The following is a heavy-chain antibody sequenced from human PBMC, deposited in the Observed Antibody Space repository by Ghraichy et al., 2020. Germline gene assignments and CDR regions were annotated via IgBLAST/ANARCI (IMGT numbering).Heavy chain of an antibody. CDR2: IHGGDGEA. CDR1: GFTFRNYA. CDR3: AKDGVSGDGIWNWFDP. J-gene: IGHJ5*02. V-gene: IGHV3-23*01. D-gene: IGHD7-27*01. Sequence: GESLNISCAASGFTFRNYAMSWVRQTPGKGLEWVSSIHGGDGEAYYADSVKGRFTTSRDNPKNTLYLQMNSLRAEDTAIYYCAKDGVSGDGIWNWFDPWGQGTLVTVSS.